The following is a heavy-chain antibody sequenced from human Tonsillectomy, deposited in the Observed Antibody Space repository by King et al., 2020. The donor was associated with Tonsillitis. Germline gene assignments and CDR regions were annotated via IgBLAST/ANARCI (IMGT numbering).Heavy chain of an antibody. CDR3: ARTKATSYIGMGTYGYEAFDV. J-gene: IGHJ3*01. Sequence: VQLVQSGAEMKKPGSSVRVSCRAFGGSFSNYAVIWVRQAPGQGLEWVGGLIPLFPLTDVAQKFQGRITLSADRSGSAAYMDLTSLRAEDTAVYFCARTKATSYIGMGTYGYEAFDVWGQGTPVTVSS. D-gene: IGHD3-16*01. CDR2: LIPLFPLT. CDR1: GGSFSNYA. V-gene: IGHV1-69*17.